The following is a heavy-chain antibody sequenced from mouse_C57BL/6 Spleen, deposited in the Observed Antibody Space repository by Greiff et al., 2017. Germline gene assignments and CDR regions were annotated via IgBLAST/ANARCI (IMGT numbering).Heavy chain of an antibody. V-gene: IGHV7-3*01. CDR2: IRNKANGYTT. D-gene: IGHD1-1*01. J-gene: IGHJ1*03. Sequence: EVQGVESGGGLVQPGGSLSLSCAASGFTFTDYYMSWVRQPPGKALEWLGFIRNKANGYTTEYSASVKGRFTISRDNSQSILYLQMNALRAEDSATYYCARYNYGSSYRDFDVWGTGTTVTVSS. CDR1: GFTFTDYY. CDR3: ARYNYGSSYRDFDV.